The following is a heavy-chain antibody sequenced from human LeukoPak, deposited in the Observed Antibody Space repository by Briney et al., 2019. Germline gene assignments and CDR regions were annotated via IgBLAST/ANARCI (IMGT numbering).Heavy chain of an antibody. V-gene: IGHV4-39*07. CDR2: MYYTGST. Sequence: SETLSLTCTVSGDSISSSVYYWTWIRQTPGKELEWIGTMYYTGSTYYSPSLKSRVTISVDTSLNQFSLKLTSVTAEDTAMYYCASGGYTIYAFDIWGQGTMVTL. CDR3: ASGGYTIYAFDI. CDR1: GDSISSSVYY. J-gene: IGHJ3*02. D-gene: IGHD6-25*01.